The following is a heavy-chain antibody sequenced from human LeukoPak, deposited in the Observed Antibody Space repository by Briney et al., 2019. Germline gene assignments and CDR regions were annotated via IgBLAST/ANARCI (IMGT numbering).Heavy chain of an antibody. J-gene: IGHJ5*02. Sequence: GGFRRLSCAASGFTFSSYAMNWVRQAPGKGLEWVSSISDSGGSTYYADSVKGRFTISRDSSESTLYLQMNSLRVEDTAVYYCAKAVLATSITSWFDPWGQGTLVTVSS. CDR3: AKAVLATSITSWFDP. D-gene: IGHD3-3*02. CDR2: ISDSGGST. CDR1: GFTFSSYA. V-gene: IGHV3-23*01.